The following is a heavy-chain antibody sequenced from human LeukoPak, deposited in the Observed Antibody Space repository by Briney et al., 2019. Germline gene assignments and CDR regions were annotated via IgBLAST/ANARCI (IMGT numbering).Heavy chain of an antibody. CDR3: ARESGYDRHSYYYYGMDV. D-gene: IGHD5-12*01. CDR2: ISSGSSYI. J-gene: IGHJ6*02. CDR1: GFTSSSYS. Sequence: GGSLRPSCAPSGFTSSSYSMNWVRPAPGNGLEWVSSISSGSSYIYYAESVKGRFPIARDNAKNSLYLQMNSLRAEDTAVYYCARESGYDRHSYYYYGMDVWGQGTTVTVSS. V-gene: IGHV3-21*01.